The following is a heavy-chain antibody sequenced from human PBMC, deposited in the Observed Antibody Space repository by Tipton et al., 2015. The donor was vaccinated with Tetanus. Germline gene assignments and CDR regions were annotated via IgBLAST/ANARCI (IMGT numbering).Heavy chain of an antibody. CDR2: IKEDGSEK. D-gene: IGHD5-24*01. J-gene: IGHJ4*02. V-gene: IGHV3-7*03. CDR1: EFTFSGYW. Sequence: GSLRLSCVDSEFTFSGYWMSWVRQAPGKGLEWLANIKEDGSEKYYVDPVKGRFTISRDNAKNSLYLQMNSLRAEDTAVYYCARMAYRARYFDYWGQGTLVTVSS. CDR3: ARMAYRARYFDY.